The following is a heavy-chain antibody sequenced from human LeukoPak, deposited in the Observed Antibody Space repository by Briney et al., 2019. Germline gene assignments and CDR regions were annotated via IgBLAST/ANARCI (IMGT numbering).Heavy chain of an antibody. V-gene: IGHV4-34*01. CDR3: AGFGLVVVPAAKYCSYGMDV. Sequence: PSETLSLTCAVYGGSFSGYYWSWIRPPPGEGLEWIGEINHSGSTNYNPSHTSRVTISVETSKNQSSLKLSCVTGADTTGYYCAGFGLVVVPAAKYCSYGMDVWGQGTTVTVSS. J-gene: IGHJ6*02. CDR2: INHSGST. CDR1: GGSFSGYY. D-gene: IGHD2-2*01.